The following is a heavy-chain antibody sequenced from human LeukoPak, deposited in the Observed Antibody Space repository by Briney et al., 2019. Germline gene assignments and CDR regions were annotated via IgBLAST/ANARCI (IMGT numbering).Heavy chain of an antibody. V-gene: IGHV4-34*01. Sequence: SETLSLTCAVYGGSFSGYYWSWIRQPPGKGLEWIGEINHSGSTNYNPSLKSRVTISVDTSKNQFSLELSSVTAADTAVYYCARRHTLQQLVDFSYWGQGTLVTVSS. D-gene: IGHD6-13*01. CDR1: GGSFSGYY. CDR2: INHSGST. J-gene: IGHJ4*02. CDR3: ARRHTLQQLVDFSY.